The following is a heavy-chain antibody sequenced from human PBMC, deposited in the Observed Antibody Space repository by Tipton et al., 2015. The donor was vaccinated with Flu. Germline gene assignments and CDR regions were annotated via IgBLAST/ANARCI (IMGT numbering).Heavy chain of an antibody. Sequence: GEALGSSYYWAWIRQPPGKGLEWIGQMSRSGSTYYNSSLQSRVTLSVDSSRNQFSLKVRSVTASDTAIYYCARRDYSNYVSEPKNWFDSWGQGTLVTVSS. CDR3: ARRDYSNYVSEPKNWFDS. V-gene: IGHV4-38-2*01. CDR2: MSRSGST. CDR1: GEALGSSYY. J-gene: IGHJ5*01. D-gene: IGHD4-11*01.